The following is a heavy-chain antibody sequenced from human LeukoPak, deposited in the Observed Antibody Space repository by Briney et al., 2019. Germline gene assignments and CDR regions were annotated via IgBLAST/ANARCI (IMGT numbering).Heavy chain of an antibody. D-gene: IGHD3-10*01. CDR3: ARAGGIRGSALDLDY. CDR1: GGSVSSGSYY. Sequence: SETLSLTCTVSGGSVSSGSYYWSWIRQPPGKGLEWIGYIYYSGSTNYNPSLKSRVTISLDTSKNQFSLKLNSVTAADTAVYYCARAGGIRGSALDLDYWGQRTLVTVSS. J-gene: IGHJ4*02. V-gene: IGHV4-61*01. CDR2: IYYSGST.